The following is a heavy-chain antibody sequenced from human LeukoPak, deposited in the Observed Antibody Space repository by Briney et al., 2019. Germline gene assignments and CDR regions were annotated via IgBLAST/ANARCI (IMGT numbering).Heavy chain of an antibody. CDR1: GYTFTGYY. CDR3: ARVWHDYVWGSYRPTTEYYFDY. J-gene: IGHJ4*02. V-gene: IGHV1-2*02. Sequence: ASVKVSCKASGYTFTGYYIHWVRQAPGQGLEWMGWFNPNSGGTNYAQKFQGRVTMTRDTSISTAYMELSRLRSDDTAVYYCARVWHDYVWGSYRPTTEYYFDYWGQGTLVTVSS. D-gene: IGHD3-16*02. CDR2: FNPNSGGT.